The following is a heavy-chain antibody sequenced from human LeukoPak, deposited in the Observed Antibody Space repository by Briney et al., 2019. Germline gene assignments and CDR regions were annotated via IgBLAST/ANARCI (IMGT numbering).Heavy chain of an antibody. J-gene: IGHJ4*02. D-gene: IGHD3-22*01. CDR3: ARGPPSHYYDSSGPSDY. CDR2: MNPNSGNT. CDR1: GYTFTSYD. Sequence: ASVKVSCKAPGYTFTSYDINWVRQATGQGLEWMGWMNPNSGNTGYAQKFQGRVTMTRNTSISTAYMELSSLRSEDTAVYYCARGPPSHYYDSSGPSDYWGQGTLVTVSS. V-gene: IGHV1-8*01.